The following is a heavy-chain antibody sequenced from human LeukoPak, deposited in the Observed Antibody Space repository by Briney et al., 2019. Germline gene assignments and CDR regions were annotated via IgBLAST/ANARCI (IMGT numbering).Heavy chain of an antibody. CDR2: INAGNGNT. CDR3: ARVRTYYDSSGYGGYYFDY. J-gene: IGHJ4*02. D-gene: IGHD3-22*01. CDR1: GYTFTSYA. V-gene: IGHV1-3*01. Sequence: ASVKVSCKASGYTFTSYAMHWVRQAPGQRLEWMGWINAGNGNTKYSQKFQGRVTITRDTSASTAYMELSSLRSEDTAVYYCARVRTYYDSSGYGGYYFDYWGQGTLVTVSS.